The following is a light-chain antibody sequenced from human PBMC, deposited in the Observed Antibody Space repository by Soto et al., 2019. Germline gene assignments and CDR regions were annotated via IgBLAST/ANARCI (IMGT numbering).Light chain of an antibody. Sequence: DIVMTQSPDSLAESLGERATINCKSSQSVLYSSNNKNYLAWYQQKPGQPPKLLIYWASTRESGVPSRFSGSGSGTEFTLTISSLQPDDFATYYCQHYNSYSEAFGQGTRWIS. CDR3: QHYNSYSEA. J-gene: IGKJ1*01. CDR2: WAS. CDR1: QSVLYSSNNKNY. V-gene: IGKV4-1*01.